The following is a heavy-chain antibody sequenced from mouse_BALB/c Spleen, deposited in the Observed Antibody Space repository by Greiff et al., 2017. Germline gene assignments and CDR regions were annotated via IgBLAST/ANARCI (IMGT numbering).Heavy chain of an antibody. V-gene: IGHV5-6-5*01. CDR1: GFTFSSYA. CDR3: ARGGGKGLLAMDY. D-gene: IGHD2-1*01. Sequence: EVQLVESGGGLVKPGGSLKLSCAASGFTFSSYAMSWVRQTPEKRLEWVASISSGGSTYYPDSVKGRFTISRDNARNILYLQMSSLRSEDTAMYYCARGGGKGLLAMDYWGQGTSVTVSS. J-gene: IGHJ4*01. CDR2: ISSGGST.